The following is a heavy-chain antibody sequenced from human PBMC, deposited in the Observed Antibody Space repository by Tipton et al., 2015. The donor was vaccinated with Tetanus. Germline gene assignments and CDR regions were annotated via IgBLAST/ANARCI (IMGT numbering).Heavy chain of an antibody. V-gene: IGHV4-39*01. CDR2: IYYSGST. D-gene: IGHD6-6*01. J-gene: IGHJ5*02. CDR3: ARHGSSIAARPARGWFDP. Sequence: TLSLTCTVSGGSISSSSYYWGWIRRPPGKGLEWIGSIYYSGSTYYNPSLKSRVTISVDTSKNQFSLKLSSVTAADTAVYYCARHGSSIAARPARGWFDPWGQGTLVTVSS. CDR1: GGSISSSSYY.